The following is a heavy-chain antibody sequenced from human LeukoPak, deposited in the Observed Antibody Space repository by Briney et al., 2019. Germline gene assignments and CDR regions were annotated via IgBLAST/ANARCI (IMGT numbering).Heavy chain of an antibody. J-gene: IGHJ6*03. CDR2: IYTSGST. CDR1: GGSISSGSYY. V-gene: IGHV4-61*02. D-gene: IGHD1-1*01. Sequence: SETLSLTCSGSGGSISSGSYYWSWIRQPAGKGLEWIGRIYTSGSTNYNPSLKSRVTISVDTSKNQFSLKLSSVTAADTAVYYCARTVKRYYYYYYMDVWGKGTTVTVSS. CDR3: ARTVKRYYYYYYMDV.